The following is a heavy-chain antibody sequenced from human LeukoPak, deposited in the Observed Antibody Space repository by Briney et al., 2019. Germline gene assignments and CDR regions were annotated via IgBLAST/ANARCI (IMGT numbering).Heavy chain of an antibody. V-gene: IGHV1-8*01. CDR2: MNPNSGAT. CDR3: ARDGGSYSPYNWFDP. CDR1: GYTFTSYD. J-gene: IGHJ5*02. Sequence: ASVKVSCKASGYTFTSYDFNWLRQATGQGPEWMGWMNPNSGATGYAQKFQGRVTMTRSASINTAYMELTDLRSEDTAVYYCARDGGSYSPYNWFDPWGQGTLVTVSS. D-gene: IGHD1-26*01.